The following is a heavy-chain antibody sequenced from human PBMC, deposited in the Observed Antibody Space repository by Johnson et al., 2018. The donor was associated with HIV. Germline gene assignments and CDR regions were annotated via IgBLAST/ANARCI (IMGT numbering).Heavy chain of an antibody. CDR3: ARAKGGSYSDELGDNVRGLLGLRWAM. V-gene: IGHV3-23*04. Sequence: VQLVESGGGLVQPGGSLRLSCVASGFTFSSYAMSWVRQAPGKGLEWVSAISGSGGSTYYADSVKGRFTISRDNAKNSLYLQMNSLRAEDTAVYYCARAKGGSYSDELGDNVRGLLGLRWAMWG. J-gene: IGHJ1*01. D-gene: IGHD1-26*01. CDR1: GFTFSSYA. CDR2: ISGSGGST.